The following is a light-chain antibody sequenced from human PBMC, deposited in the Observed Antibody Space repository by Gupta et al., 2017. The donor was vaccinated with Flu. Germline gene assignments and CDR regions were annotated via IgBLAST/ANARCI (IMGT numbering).Light chain of an antibody. Sequence: SAPTQPRSVSGSPGQSVTISCTGTSNDVGGSNRVSWYEQRPGKAPKLILYDVTERPSGVPDRFSGSKSGYTAPLTISGLQADDEADYYCSSHAGRVTWVFGTGTTVTVL. V-gene: IGLV2-11*01. J-gene: IGLJ1*01. CDR3: SSHAGRVTWV. CDR2: DVT. CDR1: SNDVGGSNR.